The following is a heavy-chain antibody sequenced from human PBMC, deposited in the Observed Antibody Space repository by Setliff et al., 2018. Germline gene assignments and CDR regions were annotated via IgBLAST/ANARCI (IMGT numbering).Heavy chain of an antibody. D-gene: IGHD3-3*01. CDR3: ARRGLGYDFWSGYYTMYYFDY. CDR1: GYTFTGYY. Sequence: VASVKVSCKASGYTFTGYYMHWVRQATGQGLEWMGWMNPNSGNTGYAQKFQGRVTITRNTSISTAYMELSSLRSEDTAVYYCARRGLGYDFWSGYYTMYYFDYWGQGTLVTVSS. V-gene: IGHV1-8*03. CDR2: MNPNSGNT. J-gene: IGHJ4*02.